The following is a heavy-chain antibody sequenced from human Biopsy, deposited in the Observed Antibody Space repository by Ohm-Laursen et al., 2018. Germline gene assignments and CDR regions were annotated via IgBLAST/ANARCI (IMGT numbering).Heavy chain of an antibody. V-gene: IGHV3-53*01. CDR2: IYSDGNT. CDR3: ARGPGKLWSGYYT. CDR1: GFTVSDNH. Sequence: SLGLSCAASGFTVSDNHISWIRQAPGKGLQWVSLIYSDGNTYYADSVKGRFTISRGIPRNTLYLQMNSLRAEDTAVYYCARGPGKLWSGYYTWGQGSLVSVSS. J-gene: IGHJ5*02. D-gene: IGHD3-3*01.